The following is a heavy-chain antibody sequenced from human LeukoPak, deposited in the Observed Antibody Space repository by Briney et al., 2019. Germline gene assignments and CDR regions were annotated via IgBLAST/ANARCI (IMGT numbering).Heavy chain of an antibody. CDR1: GASITFPDYY. V-gene: IGHV4-39*01. CDR2: ISHTGTT. J-gene: IGHJ4*02. Sequence: PSETLSLTCAVSGASITFPDYYWRWIRLPPGKGLEWIGTISHTGTTYYTPSLQSRVSISVDKSRNQFSLKLSSVIAADTAVYYCATREQQVQRPPGDYWGQGTQVTVSS. CDR3: ATREQQVQRPPGDY. D-gene: IGHD1-26*01.